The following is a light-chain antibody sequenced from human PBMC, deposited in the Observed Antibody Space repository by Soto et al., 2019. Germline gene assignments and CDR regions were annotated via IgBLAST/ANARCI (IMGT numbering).Light chain of an antibody. CDR2: AAS. CDR3: QQSYSIPRLT. CDR1: QSISRY. Sequence: DIPMTQSPSSLSAFVGDRVTITCRASQSISRYLNWYQQKPGKAPKLLIYAASSLQSGVPSRFSGSGSGTDFTLTISSLQPEDFATYYCQQSYSIPRLTFGGGTKVEIK. J-gene: IGKJ4*01. V-gene: IGKV1-39*01.